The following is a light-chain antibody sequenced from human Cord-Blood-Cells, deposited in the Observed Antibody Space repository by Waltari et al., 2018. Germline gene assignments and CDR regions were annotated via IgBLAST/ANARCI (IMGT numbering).Light chain of an antibody. CDR2: LGS. J-gene: IGKJ1*01. CDR1: QSLLHSNGYNY. Sequence: DIVMTQSPLSLPVTPGEPASISCRSSQSLLHSNGYNYLDCYLQKPGQSPQLLICLGSNRASGVPDRFSGSGSGTDFTLKISRVEAEDVGVYYCMQALQTPWTFGQGTKVEIK. V-gene: IGKV2-28*01. CDR3: MQALQTPWT.